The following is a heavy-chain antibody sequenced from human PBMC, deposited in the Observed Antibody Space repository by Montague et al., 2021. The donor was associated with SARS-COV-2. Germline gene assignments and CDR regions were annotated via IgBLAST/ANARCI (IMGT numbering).Heavy chain of an antibody. CDR3: ARGGRNDYDLLSCYTFDS. CDR2: MFSTGNT. CDR1: GASISRYY. V-gene: IGHV4-59*12. Sequence: SETLSLTCSVSGASISRYYWSWIRQPPGKGLEWIGYMFSTGNTNYSPSLMSRVTISEDTSKNQFSLELKSVTAADTAVYYCARGGRNDYDLLSCYTFDSWGQGTLVTVSS. J-gene: IGHJ4*02. D-gene: IGHD3-3*01.